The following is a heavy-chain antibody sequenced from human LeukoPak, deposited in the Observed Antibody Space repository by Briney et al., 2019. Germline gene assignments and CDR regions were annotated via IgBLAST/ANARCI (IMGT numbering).Heavy chain of an antibody. Sequence: ASVKVSCKASGYTFTSYGISWVRQAPGQGLEWMGWTSAYNGNTNYAQKLQGRVTMTTDTSTSTAYMELRSLRSDDTAVYYCARDSDCSSTSCYGAFDIWGQGTMVTVSS. J-gene: IGHJ3*02. D-gene: IGHD2-2*01. V-gene: IGHV1-18*01. CDR1: GYTFTSYG. CDR2: TSAYNGNT. CDR3: ARDSDCSSTSCYGAFDI.